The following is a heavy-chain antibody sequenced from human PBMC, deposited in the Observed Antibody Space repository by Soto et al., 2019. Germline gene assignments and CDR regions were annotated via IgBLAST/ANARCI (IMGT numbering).Heavy chain of an antibody. CDR1: GFTFSSYS. CDR2: ISSSSSYI. D-gene: IGHD4-17*01. J-gene: IGHJ1*01. Sequence: EVQLVESGGGLVKPGGSLRLSCAASGFTFSSYSMNWVRQAPGKGLEWVSSISSSSSYIYYADSVKGRFTISRDNAKISLYLQRNSLRAEDTAVYYCARVGTVTTIPYFQHWGQGTLVTVSS. CDR3: ARVGTVTTIPYFQH. V-gene: IGHV3-21*01.